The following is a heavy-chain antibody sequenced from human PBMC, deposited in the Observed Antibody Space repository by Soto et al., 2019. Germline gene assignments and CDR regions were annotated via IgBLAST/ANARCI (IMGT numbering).Heavy chain of an antibody. CDR2: INHSGST. CDR1: GGSFIGYY. V-gene: IGHV4-34*01. Sequence: LSETLSLTCAVYGGSFIGYYWSWILQPLGKGLEWIGEINHSGSTNYNPSLKSRVTISVDTSKNQFSLKLSSVTAADTAVYYCARQLLTRDYYGSGAYGMDVWGQGTTVTVSS. CDR3: ARQLLTRDYYGSGAYGMDV. J-gene: IGHJ6*02. D-gene: IGHD3-10*01.